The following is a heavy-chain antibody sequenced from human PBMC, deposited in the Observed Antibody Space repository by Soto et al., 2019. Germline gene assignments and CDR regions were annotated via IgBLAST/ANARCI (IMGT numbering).Heavy chain of an antibody. CDR3: ARTGSYYGFDY. V-gene: IGHV4-4*02. Sequence: SETLSLTCAVSGGSISSSNWWSWVRQPPGKGLEWIGEIYHGGSTNYNPSLKSRVTISVDKSKNQFSLKLNSVTAADTAVYYCARTGSYYGFDYWGQGILVTFSS. D-gene: IGHD1-26*01. CDR1: GGSISSSNW. CDR2: IYHGGST. J-gene: IGHJ4*02.